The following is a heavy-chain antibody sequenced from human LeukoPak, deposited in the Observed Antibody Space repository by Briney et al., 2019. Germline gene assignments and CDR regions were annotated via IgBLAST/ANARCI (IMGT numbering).Heavy chain of an antibody. D-gene: IGHD2-21*02. CDR1: GFTPNYA. CDR3: ARAGLVVVTAKKSDAFDV. Sequence: GGSLRLSCAASGFTPNYAMHWVRQAPGEGLEWVGRSRNKANSYTTEYAASVKGRFTISRDVSKDSLYLQMNSLKTEDTAVYYCARAGLVVVTAKKSDAFDVWGQGTMVTVSS. CDR2: SRNKANSYTT. J-gene: IGHJ3*01. V-gene: IGHV3-72*01.